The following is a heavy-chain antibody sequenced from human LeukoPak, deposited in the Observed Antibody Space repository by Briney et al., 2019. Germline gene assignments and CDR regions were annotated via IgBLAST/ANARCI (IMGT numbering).Heavy chain of an antibody. D-gene: IGHD6-19*01. Sequence: PSETLSLTCTVSGGSISSSSYYWGWIRQPPGKGLEWIGSIYYSGSTYYNPSLKSRVTISVDTSKNQFSLKLSSVTAADTAVYYCVRQKGYSSGWYFDYWGQGTLVTVSS. J-gene: IGHJ4*02. CDR2: IYYSGST. CDR3: VRQKGYSSGWYFDY. V-gene: IGHV4-39*01. CDR1: GGSISSSSYY.